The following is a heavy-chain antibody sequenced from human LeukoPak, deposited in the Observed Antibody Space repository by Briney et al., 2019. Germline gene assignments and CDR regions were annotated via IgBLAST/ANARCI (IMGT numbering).Heavy chain of an antibody. D-gene: IGHD3-3*01. J-gene: IGHJ4*02. CDR2: ISSSGSTI. Sequence: GGSLRLSCAASGFTFSSYSMNWVRQAPGKGLEWVSYISSSGSTIYYADSVKGRFTISRDNAKNSLYLQMNSLRAEDTAVYYCAREAEGITIFGVANYLDYWGQGTLVTVSS. CDR3: AREAEGITIFGVANYLDY. CDR1: GFTFSSYS. V-gene: IGHV3-48*04.